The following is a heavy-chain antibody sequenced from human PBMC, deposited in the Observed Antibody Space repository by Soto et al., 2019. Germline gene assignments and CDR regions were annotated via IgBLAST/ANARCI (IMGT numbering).Heavy chain of an antibody. D-gene: IGHD5-12*01. CDR2: IVVGSGNT. CDR1: GFTFTSSG. Sequence: SVKGSCKASGFTFTSSGVQWVRQARGQRLEWIGWIVVGSGNTNYAQKFQERVTITRDMSTSTAYMELSSLRSEDTAVYYCAADRGYSGYDYWGYYYYYYGMDVWGQGTTVTVSS. V-gene: IGHV1-58*01. J-gene: IGHJ6*02. CDR3: AADRGYSGYDYWGYYYYYYGMDV.